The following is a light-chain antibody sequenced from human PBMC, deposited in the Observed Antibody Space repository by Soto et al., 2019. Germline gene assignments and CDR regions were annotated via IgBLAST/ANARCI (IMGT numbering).Light chain of an antibody. CDR3: LQYYSIPWT. Sequence: DIVMTQSPDSLAVSLGERATINCKSSQSVLHSSNNRNYLAWFQQKPGQPPKLLIYWASTRESGVPDRFGGSGSGTDFTLTISSLQAEDVAVYYCLQYYSIPWTVGQGTTVEIK. J-gene: IGKJ1*01. CDR1: QSVLHSSNNRNY. V-gene: IGKV4-1*01. CDR2: WAS.